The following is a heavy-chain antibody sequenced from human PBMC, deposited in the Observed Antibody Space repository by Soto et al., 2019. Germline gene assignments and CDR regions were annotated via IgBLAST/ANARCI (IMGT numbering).Heavy chain of an antibody. CDR3: AREMTIFGVAPGGGVDV. D-gene: IGHD3-3*01. CDR1: GGSISTSDYS. Sequence: QLQLQESGSGLVQPSQTLSLTCTASGGSISTSDYSWSWIRQPPGGGLEWIGSIYQTGRTYVIPSLKGRVTMSLDKSKNQFYLNLTSVTAADTALYYCAREMTIFGVAPGGGVDVWGQGTTVTVSS. V-gene: IGHV4-30-2*01. CDR2: IYQTGRT. J-gene: IGHJ6*02.